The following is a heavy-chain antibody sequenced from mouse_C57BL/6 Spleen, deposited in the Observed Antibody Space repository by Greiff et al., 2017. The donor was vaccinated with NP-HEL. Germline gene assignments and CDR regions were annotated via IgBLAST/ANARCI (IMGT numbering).Heavy chain of an antibody. CDR2: IYPGDGDT. Sequence: QVQLKQSGAELVKPGASVKISCKASGYAFSSYWMNWVKQRPGKGLEWIGQIYPGDGDTNYNGKFKGKATLTADKSSRTAYMQLSSLTSEDSAVYFCARSGDDYHYYAMNYWGQGTSVTVSS. CDR3: ARSGDDYHYYAMNY. D-gene: IGHD2-4*01. J-gene: IGHJ4*01. CDR1: GYAFSSYW. V-gene: IGHV1-80*01.